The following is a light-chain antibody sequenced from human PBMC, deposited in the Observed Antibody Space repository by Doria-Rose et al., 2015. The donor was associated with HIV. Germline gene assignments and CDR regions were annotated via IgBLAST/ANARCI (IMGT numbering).Light chain of an antibody. CDR2: AAS. V-gene: IGKV1-8*01. CDR1: QGISSY. Sequence: MTQSPSSFSASTGDRVTITCRASQGISSYLAWYQQKPGKAPNLLIYAASTLQGGVPSRFGGSGSGTDFTLTISCLQSEDFATYYCQQYYSYPRAFGQGTRLEIK. J-gene: IGKJ5*01. CDR3: QQYYSYPRA.